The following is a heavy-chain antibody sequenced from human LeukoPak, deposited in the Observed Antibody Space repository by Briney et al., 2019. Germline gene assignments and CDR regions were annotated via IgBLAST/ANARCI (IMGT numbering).Heavy chain of an antibody. J-gene: IGHJ6*04. CDR2: ISWNSGSI. CDR1: GFTFDDYA. CDR3: AELGITMIGGV. Sequence: GGSQRLSCAASGFTFDDYAMHWVRQAPGKGLEWVSGISWNSGSIGYADSVKGRFTISRDNAKNSLYLQMNSLRAEDTAVYYCAELGITMIGGVWGKGTTVTISS. V-gene: IGHV3-9*01. D-gene: IGHD3-10*02.